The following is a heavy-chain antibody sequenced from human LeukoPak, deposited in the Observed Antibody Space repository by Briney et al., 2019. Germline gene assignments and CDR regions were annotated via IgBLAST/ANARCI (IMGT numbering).Heavy chain of an antibody. CDR2: ISSNGGST. CDR1: GFTFSSYA. CDR3: ARHAGIAAGEYFDY. D-gene: IGHD6-13*01. Sequence: PGGSLRLSCAASGFTFSSYAMHWVRQAPGKGLEYVSAISSNGGSTYYANSVKGRFTISRDNSKNTLYLQTGSLRAEDMAVYYCARHAGIAAGEYFDYWGQGTLVTVSS. V-gene: IGHV3-64*01. J-gene: IGHJ4*02.